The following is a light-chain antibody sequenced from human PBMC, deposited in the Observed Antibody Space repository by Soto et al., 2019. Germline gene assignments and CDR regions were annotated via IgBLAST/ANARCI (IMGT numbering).Light chain of an antibody. J-gene: IGLJ1*01. V-gene: IGLV2-14*01. CDR2: EVS. CDR3: SSYTRSSTYV. CDR1: SSDVGGYNY. Sequence: QSALTQPASVSGSPGQSITISCIETSSDVGGYNYVSWYQQHPGKAPKLMIYEVSNRPSGVSNRFSGSKSGNTASLTISGLQAEDEADYYCSSYTRSSTYVFGTGTKLTVL.